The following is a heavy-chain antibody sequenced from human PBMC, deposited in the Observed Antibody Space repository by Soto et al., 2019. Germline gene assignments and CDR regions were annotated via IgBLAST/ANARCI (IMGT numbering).Heavy chain of an antibody. CDR1: GYTFTGYA. D-gene: IGHD3-3*01. J-gene: IGHJ4*02. CDR3: ARGLWSARTAGSYNDC. Sequence: QVQLVQSRAEVKKPGASVKVSCKASGYTFTGYAINWVRQAPGQRLEWMGWINAGNANTKYSQKFQDRVTITRDTSASIAYKELSSLRSEDTGVYYCARGLWSARTAGSYNDCWGQGTLVTVSS. V-gene: IGHV1-3*01. CDR2: INAGNANT.